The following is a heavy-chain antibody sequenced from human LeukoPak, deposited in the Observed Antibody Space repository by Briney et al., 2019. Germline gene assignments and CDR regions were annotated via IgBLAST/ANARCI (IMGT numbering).Heavy chain of an antibody. V-gene: IGHV1-2*02. CDR3: ARDLGRIGVTGTRGFDS. CDR1: GYTFTAYD. J-gene: IGHJ4*02. D-gene: IGHD6-19*01. Sequence: GASVKVSCKASGYTFTAYDMHWVRQAPGQGLEWMGWINPNSGGANYAQKFQGRVTMTRDTSISTAYMDRGRLTSDDTAVYYCARDLGRIGVTGTRGFDSWGQGTLVTVSS. CDR2: INPNSGGA.